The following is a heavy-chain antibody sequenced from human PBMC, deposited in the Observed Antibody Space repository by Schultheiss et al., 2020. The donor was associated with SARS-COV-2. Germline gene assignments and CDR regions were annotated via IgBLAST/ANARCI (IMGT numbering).Heavy chain of an antibody. CDR3: ARDGSIFGVVIISVGWFDP. D-gene: IGHD3-3*01. Sequence: SETLSLTCAVSGYSINSGFYWGWIRQPPGKGLEWIGSIYHSGSTYYNPSLKSRVTISVDTSKNQFSLKLSSVTAADTAVYYCARDGSIFGVVIISVGWFDPWGQGTLVTVSS. V-gene: IGHV4-38-2*02. J-gene: IGHJ5*02. CDR2: IYHSGST. CDR1: GYSINSGFY.